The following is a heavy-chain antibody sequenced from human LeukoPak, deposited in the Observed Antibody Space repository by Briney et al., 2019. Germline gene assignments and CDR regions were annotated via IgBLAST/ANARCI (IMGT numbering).Heavy chain of an antibody. CDR2: ISAHNGNT. J-gene: IGHJ4*02. CDR3: ARDGRFGELSDY. V-gene: IGHV1-18*01. CDR1: GYTFISYG. Sequence: ASVKVSCKASGYTFISYGISWVRQAPGQGLEWMGWISAHNGNTNYAQKLQGRVTMTTDTSTSTAYMELRSLRSDDTAVYHCARDGRFGELSDYWGQGTLVTVSS. D-gene: IGHD3-10*01.